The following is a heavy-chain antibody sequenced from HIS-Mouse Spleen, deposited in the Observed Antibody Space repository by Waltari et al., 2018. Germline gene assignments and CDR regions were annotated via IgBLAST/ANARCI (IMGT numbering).Heavy chain of an antibody. CDR3: ARDRELYFDY. CDR2: IYYSGST. CDR1: GGSIISSSYF. Sequence: QLQLQASGPGLVKPSETLSLTCPVSGGSIISSSYFWGWIRQPQGQGLAWIGSIYYSGSTYYNPSLKSRVTISVDTSKNQFSLKLSSVTAADTAVYYCARDRELYFDYWGQGTLVTVSS. D-gene: IGHD1-26*01. J-gene: IGHJ4*02. V-gene: IGHV4-39*07.